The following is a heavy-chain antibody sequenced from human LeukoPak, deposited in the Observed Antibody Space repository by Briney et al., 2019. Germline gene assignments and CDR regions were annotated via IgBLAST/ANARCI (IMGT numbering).Heavy chain of an antibody. CDR1: GFTFSSYG. CDR2: ISYDGSNK. Sequence: GGSLRLSCAASGFTFSSYGMHWVRQAPGKGLEWVAVISYDGSNKYYADSVKGRFTISRDNSKNTLYLQMNSLRAEDTAVYYCAKDLEPYLLYSSSSLDCWGQGTLVTVSS. D-gene: IGHD6-13*01. V-gene: IGHV3-30*18. J-gene: IGHJ4*02. CDR3: AKDLEPYLLYSSSSLDC.